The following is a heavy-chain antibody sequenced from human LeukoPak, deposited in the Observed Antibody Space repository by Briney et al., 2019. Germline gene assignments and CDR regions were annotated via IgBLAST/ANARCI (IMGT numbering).Heavy chain of an antibody. Sequence: PGRSLRLSCAASGFIFNNYGMHWVRQAPGKGLEWVATISYDGSNKFYTDSVKGRFTISRDNSKNTLYLQMNSLRAEDTALFYCAKRGDSNDSGYYFDYWGQGTLVTVSS. J-gene: IGHJ4*02. CDR3: AKRGDSNDSGYYFDY. CDR1: GFIFNNYG. D-gene: IGHD6-25*01. V-gene: IGHV3-30*18. CDR2: ISYDGSNK.